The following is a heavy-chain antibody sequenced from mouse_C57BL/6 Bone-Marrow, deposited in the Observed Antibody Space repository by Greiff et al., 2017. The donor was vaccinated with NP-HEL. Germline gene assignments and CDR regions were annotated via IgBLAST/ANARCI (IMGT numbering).Heavy chain of an antibody. J-gene: IGHJ3*01. CDR1: GFNITDDY. CDR3: TTNYGSSYWFAY. Sequence: VQLQQSGAELVRPGASVKLSCTASGFNITDDYMHWVKQRPEQGLEWIGWIDPENGDTEYASKFQGKATITADTSSNTAYLQLSSLTSEDTAVYYCTTNYGSSYWFAYWGQGTLVTVSA. CDR2: IDPENGDT. V-gene: IGHV14-4*01. D-gene: IGHD1-1*01.